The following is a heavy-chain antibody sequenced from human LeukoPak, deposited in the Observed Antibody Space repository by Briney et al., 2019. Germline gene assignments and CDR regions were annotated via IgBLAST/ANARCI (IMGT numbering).Heavy chain of an antibody. CDR1: GFTFSSYW. D-gene: IGHD3-16*01. CDR2: INTDGSST. J-gene: IGHJ4*02. V-gene: IGHV3-74*01. Sequence: GGSLRLSCAASGFTFSSYWMHWVRQAPGKGLVWVSRINTDGSSTSYADSVKGRFTISRDNAKNTLYLQMNSLRAEDTAVYYCASGGPWGDQNYFWGQGTLVTVSS. CDR3: ASGGPWGDQNYF.